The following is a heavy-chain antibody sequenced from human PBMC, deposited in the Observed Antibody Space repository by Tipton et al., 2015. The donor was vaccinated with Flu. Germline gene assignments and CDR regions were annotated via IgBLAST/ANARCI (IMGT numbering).Heavy chain of an antibody. D-gene: IGHD4-23*01. V-gene: IGHV4-4*02. CDR2: IYHSGST. CDR3: ARDRRARTAAGGVD. Sequence: SLRLSCAVPGGSISSSNWWSWVRQPPGKGLEWIGEIYHSGSTNYNPSLKSRVTISVDKSKNQFSLKLSSVTAADTAVYYCARDRRARTAAGGVDWGQGTLVTVSS. CDR1: GGSISSSNW. J-gene: IGHJ4*02.